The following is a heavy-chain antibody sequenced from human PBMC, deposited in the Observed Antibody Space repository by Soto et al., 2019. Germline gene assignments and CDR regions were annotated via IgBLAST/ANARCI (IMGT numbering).Heavy chain of an antibody. CDR3: ARVKKVVVPAAMGYNWFDP. Sequence: QVQLQQWGAGLLKPSETLSLTCAVYGGSFSGYYWSWIRQPPGKGLEWIGEINHSGSTNYNPSLKSRVTISVDTSKNQFSLKLSSVTAADTAVYYCARVKKVVVPAAMGYNWFDPWGQGTLVTVSS. D-gene: IGHD2-2*01. V-gene: IGHV4-34*01. CDR2: INHSGST. CDR1: GGSFSGYY. J-gene: IGHJ5*02.